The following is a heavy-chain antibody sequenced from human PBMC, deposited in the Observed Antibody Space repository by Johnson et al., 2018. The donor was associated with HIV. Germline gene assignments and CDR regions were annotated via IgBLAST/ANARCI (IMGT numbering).Heavy chain of an antibody. J-gene: IGHJ3*02. Sequence: VQLVESGGGLVKPGGSLRLSCAASGFTFSDYYMSWIRQDPGRGLEWVSYISSSGSTIYYADSVKGRFTISRDNAKNSLYLKMNSLRAEDTAVSYCARSWAYYYALTDAFDIWGQGTMVTVSS. V-gene: IGHV3-11*04. CDR2: ISSSGSTI. CDR3: ARSWAYYYALTDAFDI. CDR1: GFTFSDYY. D-gene: IGHD3-10*01.